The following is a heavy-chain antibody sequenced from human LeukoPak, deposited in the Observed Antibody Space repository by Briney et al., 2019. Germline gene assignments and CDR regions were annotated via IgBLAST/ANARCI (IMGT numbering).Heavy chain of an antibody. Sequence: SETLSLTCTVYGGSFSNYYWSWIRQPPGKGLEWIGEINHSGSTNYNPSLKSRVTISVNTSKNQFSLKLNSVTAADTAVYYCARQVGQNPPDYWGQGTLVTVSS. CDR1: GGSFSNYY. J-gene: IGHJ4*02. V-gene: IGHV4-34*01. D-gene: IGHD1-26*01. CDR3: ARQVGQNPPDY. CDR2: INHSGST.